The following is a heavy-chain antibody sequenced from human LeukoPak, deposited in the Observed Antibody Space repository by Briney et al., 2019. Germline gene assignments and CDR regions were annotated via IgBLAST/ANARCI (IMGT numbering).Heavy chain of an antibody. CDR3: ARGGTSYYYDSSGSDY. V-gene: IGHV3-7*04. CDR1: GFTFSSYW. J-gene: IGHJ4*02. D-gene: IGHD3-22*01. Sequence: PGGSLRLSCAASGFTFSSYWMSWVRQAPGKGLEWVANIKQDGSEKYYVDSVKGRFTISRDNAKNSLYLQMNSLRAEDTAVYYCARGGTSYYYDSSGSDYWGQGTLVTVSS. CDR2: IKQDGSEK.